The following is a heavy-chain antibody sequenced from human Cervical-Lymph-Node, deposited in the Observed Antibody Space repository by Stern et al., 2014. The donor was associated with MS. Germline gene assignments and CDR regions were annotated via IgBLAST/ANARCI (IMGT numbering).Heavy chain of an antibody. V-gene: IGHV3-9*01. D-gene: IGHD4-17*01. CDR3: AKDRNYGDYLSFDH. CDR2: ISWNSGSI. J-gene: IGHJ4*02. CDR1: GFTFDDSA. Sequence: QLVESGGGLEQPGRSLRLSCAASGFTFDDSAMHWVRPAPGKGLEWVSGISWNSGSIAYADSVKGRFTISRDNTKNSLYLQMNSLRAEDTALYYCAKDRNYGDYLSFDHWGQGTPVTVSS.